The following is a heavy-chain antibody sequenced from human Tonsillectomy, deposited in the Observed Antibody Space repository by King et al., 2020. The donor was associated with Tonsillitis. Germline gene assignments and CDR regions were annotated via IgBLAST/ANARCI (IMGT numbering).Heavy chain of an antibody. CDR3: ARYLSEYRIFDY. V-gene: IGHV4-61*02. CDR1: GGSISSGSYY. Sequence: VPLQESGPGLVKPSQTLSLTCTVSGGSISSGSYYWSWIRQPAGKGLEWIGRIYTSGSTNYNPSLKSRVTISVDTSKNQFSLKLSSVTAADTAVYYCARYLSEYRIFDYWGQGTLVTVSS. J-gene: IGHJ4*02. CDR2: IYTSGST. D-gene: IGHD2/OR15-2a*01.